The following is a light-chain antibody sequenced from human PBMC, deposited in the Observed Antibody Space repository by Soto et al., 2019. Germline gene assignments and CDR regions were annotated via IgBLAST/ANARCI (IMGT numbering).Light chain of an antibody. CDR3: SSFRSTSTLYV. CDR2: DVS. V-gene: IGLV2-14*01. J-gene: IGLJ1*01. Sequence: QSVLTQPASVSGSPGQSITISCTGTSGDVGAYNYVSWYQQHPGKAPKLMIYDVSNRPSGVSNRFSGSKSGNTASLTISGFQAEDEAYYYCSSFRSTSTLYVFGTGTKLTVL. CDR1: SGDVGAYNY.